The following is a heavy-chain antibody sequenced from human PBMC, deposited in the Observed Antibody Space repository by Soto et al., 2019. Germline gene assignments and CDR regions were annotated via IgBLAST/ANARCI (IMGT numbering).Heavy chain of an antibody. CDR2: ISYDGSNK. V-gene: IGHV3-30-3*01. J-gene: IGHJ4*02. D-gene: IGHD6-19*01. CDR3: ARDISHFSGPDY. Sequence: QVQLMESGGGVVQPGRSLRLSCAASGFTFSSYAMHWVRQAPGKGLEWVAVISYDGSNKYYADSVKGRFTISRDNSKNTLYLQMNSLRAEDTAVYYCARDISHFSGPDYWGQGTLVTVSS. CDR1: GFTFSSYA.